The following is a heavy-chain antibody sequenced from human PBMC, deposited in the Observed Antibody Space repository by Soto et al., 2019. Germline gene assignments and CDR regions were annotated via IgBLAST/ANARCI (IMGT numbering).Heavy chain of an antibody. CDR2: ISPDGGRT. Sequence: QVQLVQSGAEVKKPGASVKVSCNASGYTFTTYYMHWVRQAPAQGLEWMGIISPDGGRTSYAQKFPGRVTMTMETSTSTVYMELSSLRSEDTDVYYCATRDPGHYWGQGTLVTVSS. V-gene: IGHV1-46*01. CDR3: ATRDPGHY. J-gene: IGHJ4*02. CDR1: GYTFTTYY.